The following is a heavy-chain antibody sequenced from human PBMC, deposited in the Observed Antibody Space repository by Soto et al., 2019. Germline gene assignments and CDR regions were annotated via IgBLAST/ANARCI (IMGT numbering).Heavy chain of an antibody. CDR2: IKQDGSEK. D-gene: IGHD6-6*01. CDR1: GFTFSSYW. Sequence: GGSLRLSCAASGFTFSSYWMSWVRQAPGKGLEWVANIKQDGSEKYYVDSVKGRFTISRDNAKNSLYLQRNSLRAEDTVVYYCARDIPTSIAARPVAFDIWGQGTMVTVSS. V-gene: IGHV3-7*01. CDR3: ARDIPTSIAARPVAFDI. J-gene: IGHJ3*02.